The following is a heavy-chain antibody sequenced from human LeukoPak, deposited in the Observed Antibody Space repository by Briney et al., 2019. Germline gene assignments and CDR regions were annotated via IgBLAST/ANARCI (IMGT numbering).Heavy chain of an antibody. J-gene: IGHJ5*02. CDR3: ARDQNGSGWRTTSNWLDP. V-gene: IGHV1-18*01. Sequence: ASVKVSCKASGYTFTSYGISWVRQAPGQGLEWMGWISAYNGNTNYAQKLQGRVTMTTDTSTSTAYMELRSLRSDDTAVYYCARDQNGSGWRTTSNWLDPWGQGTLVTVSS. D-gene: IGHD6-19*01. CDR1: GYTFTSYG. CDR2: ISAYNGNT.